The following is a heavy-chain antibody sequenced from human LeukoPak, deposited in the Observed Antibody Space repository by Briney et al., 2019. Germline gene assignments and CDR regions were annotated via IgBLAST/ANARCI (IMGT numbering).Heavy chain of an antibody. Sequence: WGSLRLSCSGSGFTFKNYAMSWVRQAPGKGLEWVSAISDNGGDTKYADSVKGRFTISRDNSKNTLYLQMNSLRAEDTAIYYCGKDWKLDYWGQGTLVTVSS. CDR3: GKDWKLDY. V-gene: IGHV3-23*01. CDR1: GFTFKNYA. J-gene: IGHJ4*02. CDR2: ISDNGGDT. D-gene: IGHD1-1*01.